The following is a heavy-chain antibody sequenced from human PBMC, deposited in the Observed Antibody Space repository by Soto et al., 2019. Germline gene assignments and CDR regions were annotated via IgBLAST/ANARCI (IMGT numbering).Heavy chain of an antibody. V-gene: IGHV3-23*01. D-gene: IGHD3-3*01. CDR1: GFTFRSYS. Sequence: PGGSLRLSCAASGFTFRSYSLSWVRQAPGKGLEWVATIGGNGDSKYYADSVKGRLAISRDNSKNTLSLQMNSLRVEDTAIYYCAKDAWDFDYWSGRQNYFDSWGQGTLVTVSS. J-gene: IGHJ4*02. CDR2: IGGNGDSK. CDR3: AKDAWDFDYWSGRQNYFDS.